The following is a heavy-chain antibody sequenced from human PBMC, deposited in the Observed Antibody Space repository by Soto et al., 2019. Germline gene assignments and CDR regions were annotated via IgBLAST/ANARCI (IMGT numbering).Heavy chain of an antibody. CDR1: GFTFSSYG. CDR2: IWYDGSNK. D-gene: IGHD3-10*01. CDR3: ARDSGSGWFDP. Sequence: QVQLVESGGGVVQPGRSLRLSCAASGFTFSSYGMHWVRQAPGKGLEWVAVIWYDGSNKYYADSVKGRFTISRDNSKNTLYLQMNSLRAEDTAVYYCARDSGSGWFDPWGQETLVTVSS. V-gene: IGHV3-33*01. J-gene: IGHJ5*02.